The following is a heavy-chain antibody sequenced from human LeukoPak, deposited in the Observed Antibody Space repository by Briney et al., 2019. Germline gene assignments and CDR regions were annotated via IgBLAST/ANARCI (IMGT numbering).Heavy chain of an antibody. D-gene: IGHD5-12*01. Sequence: SETLSLTCTVSGGSISSYYWNWIRQPPGKGLEWIGYISYSGTTNYNPSLKSRVTISVDTSKKQFSLKLTSATAADTAVYYCTRGDDYKSTLFDYWGQGTLVTVSS. CDR2: ISYSGTT. J-gene: IGHJ4*02. V-gene: IGHV4-59*01. CDR3: TRGDDYKSTLFDY. CDR1: GGSISSYY.